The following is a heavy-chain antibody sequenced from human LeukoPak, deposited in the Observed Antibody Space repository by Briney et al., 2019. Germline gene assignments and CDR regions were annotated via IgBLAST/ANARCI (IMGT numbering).Heavy chain of an antibody. Sequence: GRSLRLSCAASGFTFSNYVMHWVRQAPGKGLEWVAFISYDGSYKYYADSVKGRFTISRDNSKNTLYLQMNSLRAEDTAVYYCAKDPRRYSRTGGYFDYWGQGTPVTVSS. CDR1: GFTFSNYV. V-gene: IGHV3-30*18. D-gene: IGHD6-13*01. J-gene: IGHJ4*02. CDR2: ISYDGSYK. CDR3: AKDPRRYSRTGGYFDY.